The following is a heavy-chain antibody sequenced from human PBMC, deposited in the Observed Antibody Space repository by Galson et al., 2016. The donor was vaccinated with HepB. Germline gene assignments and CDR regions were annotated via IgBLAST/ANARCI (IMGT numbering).Heavy chain of an antibody. D-gene: IGHD3-3*01. CDR1: GFTFSSYA. CDR3: AKVRPRKFLDWLFEGLLDY. J-gene: IGHJ4*02. CDR2: ISDSGRTT. Sequence: SLRLSCAASGFTFSSYAMSWVRQAPGKGPEWVSGISDSGRTTYYADSVRGRFTISRDNSKNTLYLQMNSLRAEDTAVYYCAKVRPRKFLDWLFEGLLDYWGQGTRVSVSS. V-gene: IGHV3-23*01.